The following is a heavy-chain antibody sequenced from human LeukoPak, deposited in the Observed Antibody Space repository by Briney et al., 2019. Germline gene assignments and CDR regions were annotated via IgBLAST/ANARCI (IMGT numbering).Heavy chain of an antibody. D-gene: IGHD3-16*02. J-gene: IGHJ4*02. CDR2: INPGGSAK. Sequence: GGLRLSCAASGFTFRAYWMAWVRQAPGKGLEWVANINPGGSAKYYVDSVKGRFTISRDDAKTSLYLQMDSLRAEDTAVYSCARWGSSYTIDYWGQGTLVTVSS. CDR3: ARWGSSYTIDY. V-gene: IGHV3-7*01. CDR1: GFTFRAYW.